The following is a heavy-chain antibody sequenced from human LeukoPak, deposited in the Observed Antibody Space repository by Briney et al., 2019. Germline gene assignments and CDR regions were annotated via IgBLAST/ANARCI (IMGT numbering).Heavy chain of an antibody. CDR2: INPNSGGT. V-gene: IGHV1-2*02. J-gene: IGHJ3*02. D-gene: IGHD3-9*01. Sequence: ASVKVSCKASGYTFTGYYMHWVRQAPGQGLEWMGWINPNSGGTNYAQKFQGRVTMTRDTSISTVYMELSRLRSDDTAVYYCAREHPYYDILTGYQGTDAFDIWGQGTMVTVSS. CDR3: AREHPYYDILTGYQGTDAFDI. CDR1: GYTFTGYY.